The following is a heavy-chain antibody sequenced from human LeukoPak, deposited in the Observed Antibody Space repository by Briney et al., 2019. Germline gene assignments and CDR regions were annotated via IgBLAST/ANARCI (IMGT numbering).Heavy chain of an antibody. CDR3: AREYSSSWYRWFDP. J-gene: IGHJ5*02. Sequence: SETLSLTCTVSGGSISSYYWSWIRQPPAKGLEWIGYIYYSGSTNYNPSPKSRVTITVDTAKNQFSLKLSSVTAEDTAVYYCAREYSSSWYRWFDPWGQGTLVSVSS. CDR1: GGSISSYY. V-gene: IGHV4-59*01. D-gene: IGHD6-13*01. CDR2: IYYSGST.